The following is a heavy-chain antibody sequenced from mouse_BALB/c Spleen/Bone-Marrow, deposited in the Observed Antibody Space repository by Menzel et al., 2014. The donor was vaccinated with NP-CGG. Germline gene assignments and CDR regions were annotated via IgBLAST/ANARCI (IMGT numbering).Heavy chain of an antibody. CDR1: GFTFSSYG. J-gene: IGHJ1*01. CDR3: ARRGYDNSCWYFVV. V-gene: IGHV5-6*02. CDR2: ISRGGSHT. D-gene: IGHD2-10*02. Sequence: EVKVVESGGDLVKPGGSLKLSCAASGFTFSSYGMSWVRQTPDKRMEWVATISRGGSHTYYPDSVKGRFTISRGKAKNTLYLQMSSLKSEDTAIYYCARRGYDNSCWYFVVWGAGTTVTVSS.